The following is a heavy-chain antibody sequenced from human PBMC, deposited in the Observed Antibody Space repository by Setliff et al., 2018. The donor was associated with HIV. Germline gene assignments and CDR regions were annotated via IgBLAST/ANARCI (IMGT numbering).Heavy chain of an antibody. CDR3: ARTVPHSAAQDAFDI. Sequence: EPLSLTCAVSGYSISTNEWWGWIRQPPGKGLAWIGYISNSGKIYYDPSLNSRVTLPADTPKNQLSLKLTSVTAEDTGVYYCARTVPHSAAQDAFDIWGQGTVVTVSS. J-gene: IGHJ3*02. D-gene: IGHD4-4*01. V-gene: IGHV4-28*05. CDR1: GYSISTNEW. CDR2: ISNSGKI.